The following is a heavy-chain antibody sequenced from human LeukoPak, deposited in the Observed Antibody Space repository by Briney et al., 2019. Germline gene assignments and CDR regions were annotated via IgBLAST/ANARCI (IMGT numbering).Heavy chain of an antibody. CDR2: IYYSGST. CDR1: GGSIRNYY. V-gene: IGHV4-59*01. CDR3: ARVGGTNYYYYGMDV. J-gene: IGHJ6*02. Sequence: SETLSLTCTVSGGSIRNYYWSWIRQPPGKGLEWIGYIYYSGSTNYNPSLKSRVTISVDTSKNQFSLKLSSVTAADTAVYYCARVGGTNYYYYGMDVWGQGTTVTVSS. D-gene: IGHD1-26*01.